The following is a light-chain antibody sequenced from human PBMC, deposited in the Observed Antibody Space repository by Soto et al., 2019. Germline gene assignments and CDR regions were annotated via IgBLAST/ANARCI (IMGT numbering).Light chain of an antibody. J-gene: IGLJ1*01. CDR2: YDS. V-gene: IGLV3-21*04. CDR3: QVWDIMTDNYV. CDR1: NIGNKR. Sequence: SYELTQPPSVSVAPEKTATITCGGNNIGNKRVHWYRQKPGQAPVLLISYDSERPSGIPERFSGSNSENTATLTISRVEAGDEADYYCQVWDIMTDNYVFGSGTKLTVL.